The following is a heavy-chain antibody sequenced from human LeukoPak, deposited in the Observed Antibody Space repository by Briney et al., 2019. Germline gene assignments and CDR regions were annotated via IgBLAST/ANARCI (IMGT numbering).Heavy chain of an antibody. Sequence: ASVKVSCKASGYTFTSYYMRWVRQAPGQGLEWMGIINPSGGSTSYAQKFQGRVTMTRDTSTSTVYMELSSLRSEDTAVYYCAREFGPYDFWSGPDYWGQGTLVTVSP. CDR1: GYTFTSYY. CDR2: INPSGGST. CDR3: AREFGPYDFWSGPDY. J-gene: IGHJ4*02. V-gene: IGHV1-46*01. D-gene: IGHD3-3*01.